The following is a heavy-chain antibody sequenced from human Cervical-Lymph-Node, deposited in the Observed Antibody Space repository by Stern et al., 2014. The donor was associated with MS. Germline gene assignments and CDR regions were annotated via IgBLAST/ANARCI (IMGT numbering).Heavy chain of an antibody. CDR3: ARQRYFDY. J-gene: IGHJ4*02. CDR2: IFPGGSDI. V-gene: IGHV5-51*01. CDR1: GYTFTSYW. Sequence: EVQLVESGPEVKRPGESLKISCQASGYTFTSYWIGGVRQMPGKGLGWIAIIFPGGSDIRYSPSFQGQVTISADKSSSTAYLQWNNLKASDTAIYYCARQRYFDYWGQGTLVTVSS.